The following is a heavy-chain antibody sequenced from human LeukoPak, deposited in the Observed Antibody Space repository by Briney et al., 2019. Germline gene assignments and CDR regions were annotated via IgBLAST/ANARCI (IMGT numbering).Heavy chain of an antibody. J-gene: IGHJ4*02. D-gene: IGHD3-10*01. Sequence: ASVKVSCKASGYTFTGYYMHWVREAPGQGLEWMGWINPNSGGTNYAQKFQGRVTMTRDTSISTAYMELSRLRSDHTAVYYCARDHRGGYYGSGSYYPPYYFDYWGQGTLVTVSS. V-gene: IGHV1-2*02. CDR1: GYTFTGYY. CDR2: INPNSGGT. CDR3: ARDHRGGYYGSGSYYPPYYFDY.